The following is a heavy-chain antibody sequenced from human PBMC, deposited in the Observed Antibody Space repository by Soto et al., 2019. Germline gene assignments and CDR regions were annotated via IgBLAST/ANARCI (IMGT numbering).Heavy chain of an antibody. D-gene: IGHD3-22*01. CDR1: GFTFSNAW. CDR2: IKSKTDGGTT. Sequence: PRGSLRLSCAASGFTFSNAWMSWVRQAPGKGLEWVGRIKSKTDGGTTDYAAPVKGRFTISRDDSKNTLYLQMNSLKTEDTAVYYCTTYYYYDSSGYYAPDAFDIWGQGTMVTVSS. V-gene: IGHV3-15*01. CDR3: TTYYYYDSSGYYAPDAFDI. J-gene: IGHJ3*02.